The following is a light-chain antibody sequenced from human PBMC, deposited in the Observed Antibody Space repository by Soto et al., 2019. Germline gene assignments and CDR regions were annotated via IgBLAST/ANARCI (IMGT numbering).Light chain of an antibody. CDR3: QQSYTAPRT. CDR1: QSISTY. J-gene: IGKJ1*01. V-gene: IGKV1-39*01. CDR2: AAT. Sequence: DIQMTQSPSSLSASVGDRVTITCRASQSISTYLNWYQQKPGKAPNLLIYAATNFQSGVPSRFSGSGSGTDFTLTISSLQPEDFATYYCQQSYTAPRTFGQGTKVEIK.